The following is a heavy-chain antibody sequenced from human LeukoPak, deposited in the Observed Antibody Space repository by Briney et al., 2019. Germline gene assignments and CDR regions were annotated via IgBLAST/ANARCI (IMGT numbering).Heavy chain of an antibody. D-gene: IGHD6-13*01. CDR1: GFTFSDYA. CDR3: ARGASSSWYDY. J-gene: IGHJ4*02. V-gene: IGHV3-21*01. CDR2: ISSSSSYI. Sequence: GGSLRLSCAASGFTFSDYALGWVRQAPGKGLEWVSSISSSSSYIYYADSVKGRFTISRDNAKNSLYLQMNSLRAEDTAVYYCARGASSSWYDYWGQGTLVTVSS.